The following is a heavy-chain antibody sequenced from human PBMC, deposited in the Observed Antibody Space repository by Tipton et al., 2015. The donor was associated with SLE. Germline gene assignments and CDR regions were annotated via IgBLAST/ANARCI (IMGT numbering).Heavy chain of an antibody. J-gene: IGHJ4*02. CDR3: ARLTTLATFYS. CDR2: SYYRGKT. D-gene: IGHD5-24*01. Sequence: TLSLTCTVSGGSFSRGSYFWSWIRQPPGKGLEWVGTSYYRGKTFYNPSLQSRVTISLDTSKNQFSLRLSSVTAADTAVYYCARLTTLATFYSWGQGTRVTVSS. V-gene: IGHV4-39*07. CDR1: GGSFSRGSYF.